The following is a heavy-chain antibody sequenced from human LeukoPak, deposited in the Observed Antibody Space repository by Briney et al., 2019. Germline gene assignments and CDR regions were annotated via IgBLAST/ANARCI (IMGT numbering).Heavy chain of an antibody. CDR2: INHSGST. Sequence: SETLSLTCAVYGGSFSGYYWSWIRQPPGKGLEWIGEINHSGSTNYNPSLKSRVTISIDTSKNQFSLKLSSVTAADTAVYYCARGAAYYYYYMDVWGKGTTVTVSS. V-gene: IGHV4-34*01. CDR1: GGSFSGYY. D-gene: IGHD6-13*01. J-gene: IGHJ6*03. CDR3: ARGAAYYYYYMDV.